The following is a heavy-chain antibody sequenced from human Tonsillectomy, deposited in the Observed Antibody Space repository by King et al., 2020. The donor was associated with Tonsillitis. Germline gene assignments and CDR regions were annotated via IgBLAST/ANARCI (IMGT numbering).Heavy chain of an antibody. V-gene: IGHV3-30*14. CDR2: ISYDGSNK. J-gene: IGHJ3*02. Sequence: VQLVESGGGVVQPGRSLRLSCAASGFTFSNYHVHWVRQAPGKGLEWVAFISYDGSNKYYADSVKGRFSISRENSKNTLYLQMNSLRDEDTAVYYCAREAGVVGAFDIWGQGTMVTVSS. CDR3: AREAGVVGAFDI. CDR1: GFTFSNYH. D-gene: IGHD2-15*01.